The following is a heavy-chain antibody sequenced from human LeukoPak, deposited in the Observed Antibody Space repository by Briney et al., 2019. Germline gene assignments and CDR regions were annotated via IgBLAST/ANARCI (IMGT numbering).Heavy chain of an antibody. J-gene: IGHJ4*02. D-gene: IGHD6-6*01. CDR1: GFTFSDHY. CDR3: SRSSVSSDDY. V-gene: IGHV3-72*01. Sequence: GGSLRLSCAASGFTFSDHYMDWVRQAPGKGLEWLGRSRNKANSYTTEYAASVKARFTISRDDSKNSLYLQMNSLKTEDTAVYYCSRSSVSSDDYWGQGTLVTVSS. CDR2: SRNKANSYTT.